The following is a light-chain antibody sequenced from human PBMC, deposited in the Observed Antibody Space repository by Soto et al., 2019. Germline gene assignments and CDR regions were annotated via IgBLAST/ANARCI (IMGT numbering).Light chain of an antibody. Sequence: QSALTQPASVSGSPGQSITISCTGTSSDVGSYNLVSWYQQHPGKAPKLMIYEGSKRPSGVSNRFSGSKSGNTASLTTSGLQAEYEADYYCCSDAGSSTLDVVFGGGTKVTVL. CDR3: CSDAGSSTLDVV. V-gene: IGLV2-23*01. CDR1: SSDVGSYNL. CDR2: EGS. J-gene: IGLJ2*01.